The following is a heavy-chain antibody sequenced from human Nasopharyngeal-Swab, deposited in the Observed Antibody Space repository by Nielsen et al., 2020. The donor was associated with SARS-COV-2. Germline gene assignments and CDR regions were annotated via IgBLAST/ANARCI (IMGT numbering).Heavy chain of an antibody. D-gene: IGHD5-12*01. Sequence: SETLSLTCTGSGGSISSYYWSWIRQPPGKGLEWIGYIYYSGSTNYNPSLKSRVTISVDTSKNQFSLKLSSVTAADTAVYYCARDSGYDLLDAFDIWGQGTMVTVSS. CDR3: ARDSGYDLLDAFDI. J-gene: IGHJ3*02. V-gene: IGHV4-59*01. CDR1: GGSISSYY. CDR2: IYYSGST.